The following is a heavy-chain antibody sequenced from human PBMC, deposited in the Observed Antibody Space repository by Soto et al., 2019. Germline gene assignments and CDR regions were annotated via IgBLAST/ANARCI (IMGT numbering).Heavy chain of an antibody. CDR1: GFTFSSYS. J-gene: IGHJ6*02. V-gene: IGHV3-21*01. Sequence: EVQLVESGGGLVKPGGSLRLSCAASGFTFSSYSMNWVRQAPGKGLEWVSSISSSSSYIYYADSVKGRFTISRDNAKNSLYLQMNSLRAEDTAVYYCARSLMVVAARPNTPYYYYYGMDVWGQGTTVTVSS. CDR3: ARSLMVVAARPNTPYYYYYGMDV. D-gene: IGHD2-15*01. CDR2: ISSSSSYI.